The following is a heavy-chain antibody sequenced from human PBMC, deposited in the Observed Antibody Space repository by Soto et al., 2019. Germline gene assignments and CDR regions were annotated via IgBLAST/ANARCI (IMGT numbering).Heavy chain of an antibody. V-gene: IGHV1-3*04. CDR2: INISNGNT. CDR3: ARDPELTLVTTLDY. Sequence: ASVKVSCKASGYTFKSYQIYWVRQAPGQRLECMGWINISNGNTEYSQNFQGRVTMTRDTSASTAYMELSSLRSADTDVYYCARDPELTLVTTLDYWGQGTPVTVSS. J-gene: IGHJ4*02. D-gene: IGHD4-17*01. CDR1: GYTFKSYQ.